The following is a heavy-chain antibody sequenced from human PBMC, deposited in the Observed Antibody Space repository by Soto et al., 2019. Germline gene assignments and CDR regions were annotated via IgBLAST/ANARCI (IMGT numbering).Heavy chain of an antibody. Sequence: SETLSLTCTVAGGSIISYYWSWIRQHPGKGLEWIGYIYYSGSTNYNPSLKSRVTISVDTSKNQFSLKLSSVTAADTAVYYCARRYGYSFDYWGQGTLVTVSS. CDR3: ARRYGYSFDY. J-gene: IGHJ4*02. V-gene: IGHV4-59*08. CDR1: GGSIISYY. D-gene: IGHD1-1*01. CDR2: IYYSGST.